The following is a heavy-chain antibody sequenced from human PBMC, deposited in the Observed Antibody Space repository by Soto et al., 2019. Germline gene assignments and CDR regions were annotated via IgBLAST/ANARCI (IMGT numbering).Heavy chain of an antibody. V-gene: IGHV3-7*01. CDR1: GFTFSTYW. J-gene: IGHJ3*02. Sequence: EVQLVESGGGLVQPGGSLRLSCVASGFTFSTYWMSWVRQAPGKGLEWVANIKQDGSEKWFVDSVRGRFTISRDNAKNSVSLQMNSLRAEDTAVYYCARYCKIYDILTGRSDAFDICGQGTMVTVSS. CDR3: ARYCKIYDILTGRSDAFDI. D-gene: IGHD3-9*01. CDR2: IKQDGSEK.